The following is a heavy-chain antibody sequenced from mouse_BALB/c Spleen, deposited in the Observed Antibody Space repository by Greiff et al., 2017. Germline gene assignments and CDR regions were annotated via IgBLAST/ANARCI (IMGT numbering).Heavy chain of an antibody. CDR3: ARSSTMITTGAY. V-gene: IGHV1S41*01. CDR1: GYTFTSYW. J-gene: IGHJ3*01. CDR2: IAPGSGST. Sequence: DLVKPGASVKLSCEASGYTFTSYWINWIKQRPGQGLEWIGRIAPGSGSTYYNEMFKGKATLTVDTSSSTAYIQLSSLSSEDSAVYFCARSSTMITTGAYWGQGTLVTVSA. D-gene: IGHD2-4*01.